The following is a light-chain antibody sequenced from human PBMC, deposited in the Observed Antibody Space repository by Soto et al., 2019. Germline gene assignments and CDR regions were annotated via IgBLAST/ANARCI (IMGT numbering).Light chain of an antibody. CDR1: PSVASP. V-gene: IGKV3-11*01. Sequence: EVVLTQSPASLSLPPGERATRAFRASPSVASPLARYQQKPGQAPRLLIYDATKRSTGTPATFSGNGFGTYFTLTIRSLEPDDVAVYYGQPRSSVITFGQGTRLDIK. J-gene: IGKJ5*01. CDR2: DAT. CDR3: QPRSSVIT.